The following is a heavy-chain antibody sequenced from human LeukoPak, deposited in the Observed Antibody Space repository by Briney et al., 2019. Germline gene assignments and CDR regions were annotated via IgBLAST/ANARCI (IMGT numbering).Heavy chain of an antibody. J-gene: IGHJ4*02. Sequence: PGGSLRLSCAASGFNFRGYNMNWVRQAPGKGLEWVSSMSTSSTHIYYADSIKGRFTISRDDARSLLYLQMDSLRAEDTAVYYCVRDFAFGFCNTTTCRYPFDSWGQGTLVTVSS. CDR2: MSTSSTHI. CDR1: GFNFRGYN. CDR3: VRDFAFGFCNTTTCRYPFDS. V-gene: IGHV3-21*06. D-gene: IGHD3-16*01.